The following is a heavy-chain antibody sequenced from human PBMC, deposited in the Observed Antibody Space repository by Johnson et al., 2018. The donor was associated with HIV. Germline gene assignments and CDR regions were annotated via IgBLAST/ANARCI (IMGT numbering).Heavy chain of an antibody. J-gene: IGHJ3*02. CDR3: ARGGIAAKEPWRAFDI. Sequence: QVQLVESGGGVVQPGRSLKLSCAASGFTFSSYAMHWVRQAPGKGLEWVALVSYDVRNQYHADSVKGRFTISRDNSKNTLYLQMNSLRAEDTAVYYCARGGIAAKEPWRAFDIWGQGTMVTVSS. CDR1: GFTFSSYA. V-gene: IGHV3-30-3*01. D-gene: IGHD6-13*01. CDR2: VSYDVRNQ.